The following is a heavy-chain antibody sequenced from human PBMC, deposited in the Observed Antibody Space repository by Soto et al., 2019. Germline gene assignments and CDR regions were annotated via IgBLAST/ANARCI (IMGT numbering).Heavy chain of an antibody. CDR1: GYTFTSYG. D-gene: IGHD4-17*01. V-gene: IGHV1-18*01. CDR2: ISAYNGNT. Sequence: QVQLVQSGAEVKKPGASVKVSCKASGYTFTSYGISWVRQAPGQGLEWMGWISAYNGNTNYAQKLQGRVTMTTDTSQRTAYMELRSLRSDDTAVYYCASRLHGDSHPRPDYYYGMDVWGQGTTVTVSS. J-gene: IGHJ6*02. CDR3: ASRLHGDSHPRPDYYYGMDV.